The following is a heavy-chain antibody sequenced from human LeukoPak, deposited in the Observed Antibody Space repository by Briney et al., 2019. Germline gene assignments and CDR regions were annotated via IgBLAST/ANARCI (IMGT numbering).Heavy chain of an antibody. V-gene: IGHV1-69*04. D-gene: IGHD4-11*01. J-gene: IGHJ5*02. CDR2: IIPIFGIT. CDR1: GGTFISNA. Sequence: SVKVSCKASGGTFISNAITWVRQAPGQGLEWMGRIIPIFGITDYAQKFQGRVTITADKSTNTAYMEFSSLRSGDTAVYYCASGRMTTETTYCFDPWGQGPLITVSS. CDR3: ASGRMTTETTYCFDP.